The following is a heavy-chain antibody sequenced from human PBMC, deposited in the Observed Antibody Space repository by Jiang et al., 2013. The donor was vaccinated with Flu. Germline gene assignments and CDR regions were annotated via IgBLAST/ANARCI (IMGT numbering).Heavy chain of an antibody. Sequence: NTNTRNPTYAQGFTGRFVFSLDTSVSTAYLQISSLKAEDTAVYYCRLVGHPPSIDYWGQGTLVTVSS. CDR3: RLVGHPPSIDY. V-gene: IGHV7-4-1*02. D-gene: IGHD6-19*01. CDR2: NTNTRNP. J-gene: IGHJ4*02.